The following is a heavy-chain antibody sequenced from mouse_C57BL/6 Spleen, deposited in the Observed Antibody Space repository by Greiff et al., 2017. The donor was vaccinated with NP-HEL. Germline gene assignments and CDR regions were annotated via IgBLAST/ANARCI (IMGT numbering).Heavy chain of an antibody. J-gene: IGHJ4*01. CDR1: GYTFTSYW. D-gene: IGHD1-1*01. CDR2: IDPSDSYT. V-gene: IGHV1-59*01. Sequence: VQLQQSGAELVRPGTSVKLSCKASGYTFTSYWMHWVKQRPGQGLEWIGVIDPSDSYTNYNQKFKGKATLTVDTSSSTAYMQLSSLTSEDSAVYYCALYYYGSTRWGQGTSVTVSS. CDR3: ALYYYGSTR.